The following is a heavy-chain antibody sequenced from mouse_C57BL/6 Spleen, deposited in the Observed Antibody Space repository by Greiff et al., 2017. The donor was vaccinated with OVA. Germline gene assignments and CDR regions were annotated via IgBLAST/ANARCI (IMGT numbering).Heavy chain of an antibody. J-gene: IGHJ1*03. D-gene: IGHD2-1*01. CDR1: GFTFSSYA. CDR2: ISDGGSYT. CDR3: ARVYGNYGYFDV. Sequence: EVMLVESGGGLVKPGGSLKLSCAASGFTFSSYAMPWVRQTPEKRLEWVATISDGGSYTYYPDNLKGRFTISRDNAKNNLYLQMSHLKSEDTAMYYCARVYGNYGYFDVWGTGTTVTVSS. V-gene: IGHV5-4*03.